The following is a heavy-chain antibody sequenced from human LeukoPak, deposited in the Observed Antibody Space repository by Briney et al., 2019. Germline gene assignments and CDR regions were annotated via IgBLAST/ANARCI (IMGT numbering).Heavy chain of an antibody. CDR3: ARVLETDCSGGSCYSGLDY. J-gene: IGHJ4*02. Sequence: GGSLRLSCAASGFTFSRYNMNWVRQAPGKGLEWVSSISRTGNYKYYADSVKGRFTISRDNAQNSLFLQMNSLRVEDTAVYYCARVLETDCSGGSCYSGLDYWGQGTLVTVSS. CDR2: ISRTGNYK. CDR1: GFTFSRYN. D-gene: IGHD2-15*01. V-gene: IGHV3-21*01.